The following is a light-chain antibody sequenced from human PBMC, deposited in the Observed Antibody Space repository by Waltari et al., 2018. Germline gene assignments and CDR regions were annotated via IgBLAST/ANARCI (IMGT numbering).Light chain of an antibody. CDR3: QMYVRLPVT. CDR2: DAS. V-gene: IGKV3-20*01. Sequence: EIVLTQSPGPLSLSPGERGTLSCRARQRFGRSLCWYPQKHGQAPRLLIYDASTRATGTPDRFSGGGSGTDFSLTISRLEPEDFAVYYCQMYVRLPVTFGQGTKVEI. CDR1: QRFGRS. J-gene: IGKJ1*01.